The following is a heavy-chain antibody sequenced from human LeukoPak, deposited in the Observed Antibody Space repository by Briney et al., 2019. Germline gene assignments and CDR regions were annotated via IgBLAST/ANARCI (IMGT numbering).Heavy chain of an antibody. V-gene: IGHV3-48*04. CDR1: GFSFSTYS. J-gene: IGHJ4*02. CDR3: ATDSPETAAFDY. D-gene: IGHD1-1*01. Sequence: GGSLRLSCTASGFSFSTYSMNWVRQAPGKGLEWVSYIVGSISNIYYADSVKGRFTISRDNAKHSLYLQMDSLRAEDTAVYYCATDSPETAAFDYWGQGSLVTVSS. CDR2: IVGSISNI.